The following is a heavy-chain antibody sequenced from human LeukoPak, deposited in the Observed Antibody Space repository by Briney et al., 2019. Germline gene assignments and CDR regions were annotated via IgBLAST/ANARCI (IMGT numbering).Heavy chain of an antibody. J-gene: IGHJ4*02. CDR3: ARLSSSWSKEFDY. CDR2: INPNSGGT. CDR1: GYTFTGYY. V-gene: IGHV1-2*02. Sequence: ASVKVSCKASGYTFTGYYMHWVRQAPGQGLEWMGWINPNSGGTNYAQKFQGRVTMTRDTSISTAYMELGRLRSDDTAVYYCARLSSSWSKEFDYWGQGTLVTVSS. D-gene: IGHD6-13*01.